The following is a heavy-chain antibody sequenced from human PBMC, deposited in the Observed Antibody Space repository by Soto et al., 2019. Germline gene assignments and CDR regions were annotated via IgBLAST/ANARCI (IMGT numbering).Heavy chain of an antibody. CDR1: GFTFSSYG. CDR3: AKDAHSSGWYRDLAY. CDR2: TSGGGGAT. V-gene: IGHV3-23*01. D-gene: IGHD6-19*01. J-gene: IGHJ4*02. Sequence: EVQLLESGGGLVQPGGSLRLSCAASGFTFSSYGMSWVRQAPGKGLEWVSATSGGGGATSYADSVKGRFTISRDNSKNTLYLQMNSLRAEDTAVYFCAKDAHSSGWYRDLAYWGQGTLVTVSS.